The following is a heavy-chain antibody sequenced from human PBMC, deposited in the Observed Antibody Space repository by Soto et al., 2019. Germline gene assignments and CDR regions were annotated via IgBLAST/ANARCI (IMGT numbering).Heavy chain of an antibody. D-gene: IGHD6-13*01. J-gene: IGHJ5*02. CDR2: IIPIFGTA. Sequence: ASVKVSCKASGGTFSSYAISWVRQAPGQGLEWMGGIIPIFGTANYAQKFQGRVTITADESTSTAYMELSSLRSEDTAVYYCAGETGGIAAAGTQSWFDPWGQGTLVTVSS. CDR1: GGTFSSYA. CDR3: AGETGGIAAAGTQSWFDP. V-gene: IGHV1-69*13.